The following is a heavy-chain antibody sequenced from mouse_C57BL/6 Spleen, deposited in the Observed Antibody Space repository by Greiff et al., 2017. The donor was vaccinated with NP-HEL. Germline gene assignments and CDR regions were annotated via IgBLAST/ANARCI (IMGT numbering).Heavy chain of an antibody. J-gene: IGHJ4*01. CDR2: INPSSGYT. CDR1: GYTFTSYT. Sequence: VQLQQSGAELARPGASVKMSCKASGYTFTSYTMHWVKQRPGQGLEWIGYINPSSGYTKYNQKFKDKATLTADKSSSTAYMQLSSLTSEDSAVYYCARCDYPYYYAMDYWGQGTSVTVSS. D-gene: IGHD2-4*01. CDR3: ARCDYPYYYAMDY. V-gene: IGHV1-4*01.